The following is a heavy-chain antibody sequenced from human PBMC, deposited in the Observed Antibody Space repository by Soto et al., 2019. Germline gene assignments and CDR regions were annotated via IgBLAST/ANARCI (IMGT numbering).Heavy chain of an antibody. CDR1: GFTFNTYW. CDR3: ATVATNSYNWLDP. CDR2: INSDGTKT. V-gene: IGHV3-74*01. D-gene: IGHD5-12*01. Sequence: EVQLVESGGILVQPGGSLRLSCAASGFTFNTYWMHWVRQAPGKGLVWVSRINSDGTKTTYADSVKGRFTISRDNAKNTVYLQMNSQRAEDTAVYYCATVATNSYNWLDPWGQGTLVTVSS. J-gene: IGHJ5*02.